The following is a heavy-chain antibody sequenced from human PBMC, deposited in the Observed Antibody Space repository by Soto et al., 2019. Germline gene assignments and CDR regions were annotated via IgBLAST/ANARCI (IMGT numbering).Heavy chain of an antibody. V-gene: IGHV4-39*01. J-gene: IGHJ6*02. CDR1: GGSISSNSYY. CDR2: IYYSGTT. Sequence: QLQLQESGPGLVKPSETLSLTCTVSGGSISSNSYYWAWIRQPPGKGLEWIGNIYYSGTTYYNPSPNSRVPXAXDXXKNKFSPKLSSVTAADTAVYYCARHKGGYYSGVDVWGQGTTVTVSS. D-gene: IGHD3-16*01. CDR3: ARHKGGYYSGVDV.